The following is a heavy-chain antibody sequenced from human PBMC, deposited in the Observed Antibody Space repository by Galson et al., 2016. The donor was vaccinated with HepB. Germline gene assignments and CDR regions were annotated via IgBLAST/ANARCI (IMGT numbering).Heavy chain of an antibody. J-gene: IGHJ4*02. CDR1: VFLFSSYG. Sequence: SLRLSRAASVFLFSSYGSHWVRQAPGTALEWGALIWRYRGDQCYADSVKGRFTISRDNSKNTLYLQMNSLRAEDSAVYYCARESPHIAVPVLDDWGQGTLVTVSS. D-gene: IGHD6-19*01. V-gene: IGHV3-33*01. CDR3: ARESPHIAVPVLDD. CDR2: IWRYRGDQ.